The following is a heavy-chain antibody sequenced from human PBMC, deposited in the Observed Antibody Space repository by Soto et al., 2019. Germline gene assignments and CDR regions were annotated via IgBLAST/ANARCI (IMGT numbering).Heavy chain of an antibody. CDR3: AKDGRGSNPRAFDI. J-gene: IGHJ3*02. V-gene: IGHV3-23*01. CDR1: GFSFSNYV. Sequence: EVQVLESGGGLVQPGGSLRLSCAASGFSFSNYVMMWVRQAPGKGLEWVSTISGSGGSTYYEDSVKGRFTISRDNSKNTLYLQMNSLRDDDTAEYYCAKDGRGSNPRAFDIWGQGTMVTVSS. CDR2: ISGSGGST. D-gene: IGHD2-15*01.